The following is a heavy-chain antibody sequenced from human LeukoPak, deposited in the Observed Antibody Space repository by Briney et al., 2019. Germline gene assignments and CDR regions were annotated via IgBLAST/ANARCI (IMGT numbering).Heavy chain of an antibody. J-gene: IGHJ4*02. CDR1: GFTFSSYS. CDR2: ISSSSSYI. Sequence: GGSLRLSCAASGFTFSSYSMNWVRQALGKGLEWVSSISSSSSYIYYADSVKGRFTISRDNAKNSLYLQMNSLRAEDTAVYYCARDLRGWFGDLAIDYWGQGTLVTVSS. CDR3: ARDLRGWFGDLAIDY. D-gene: IGHD3-10*01. V-gene: IGHV3-21*01.